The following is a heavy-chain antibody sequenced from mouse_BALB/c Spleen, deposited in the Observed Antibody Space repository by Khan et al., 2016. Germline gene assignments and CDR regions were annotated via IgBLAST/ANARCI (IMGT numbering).Heavy chain of an antibody. D-gene: IGHD2-12*01. CDR2: IRSKSNNYAT. CDR1: GFTFNTYA. J-gene: IGHJ1*01. Sequence: EVQLLESGGGLVQPKGSLKLSCAASGFTFNTYAMNWVRQAPGKGLEWVARIRSKSNNYATYYADSVKDRFTISRDDSQSTLYLHMINLTPESTARYYSVRQPLLTPYWYFDFWGAGTTVTVSS. CDR3: VRQPLLTPYWYFDF. V-gene: IGHV10-1*02.